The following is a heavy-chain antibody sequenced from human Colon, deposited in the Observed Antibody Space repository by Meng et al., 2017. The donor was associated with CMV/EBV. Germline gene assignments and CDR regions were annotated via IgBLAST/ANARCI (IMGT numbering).Heavy chain of an antibody. J-gene: IGHJ4*02. Sequence: QVTLMQSGAGVKGPGASVKVSCKTSGYTFSDYYMHWVRQAPGQGLEWMGWIRSDGSATNYAQKFRGRVTMTRDASVSTAYMELSGLTSDDTAVYFCVRSSGWSLFDYWGPGALVTVSS. CDR1: GYTFSDYY. V-gene: IGHV1-2*02. CDR3: VRSSGWSLFDY. D-gene: IGHD6-19*01. CDR2: IRSDGSAT.